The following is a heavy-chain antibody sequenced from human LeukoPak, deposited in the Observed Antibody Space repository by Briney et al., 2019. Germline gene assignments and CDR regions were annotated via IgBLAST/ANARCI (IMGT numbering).Heavy chain of an antibody. CDR3: ARLDSSSWSLYFDY. CDR2: IYYSGST. J-gene: IGHJ4*02. CDR1: GGSISSSSYY. D-gene: IGHD6-13*01. V-gene: IGHV4-39*01. Sequence: SETLSLTCTVSGGSISSSSYYWGWIRQPPGKGLEWIGSIYYSGSTYYNPSLKSRVTMSVDTSKNQFSLKLSSVTAADTAVYYCARLDSSSWSLYFDYWGQGTLVTVSS.